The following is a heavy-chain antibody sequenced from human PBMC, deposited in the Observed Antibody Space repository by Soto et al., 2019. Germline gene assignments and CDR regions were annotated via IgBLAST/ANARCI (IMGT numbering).Heavy chain of an antibody. CDR2: ISGSGGST. D-gene: IGHD6-13*01. V-gene: IGHV3-23*01. Sequence: PGGSLRLSCAASGFTFSSYAMSWVRQAPGKGLEWVSAISGSGGSTYYADSVKSRLTITKDTSKNQVFLTMTHMDPVDTATYYCAHLYSSSWYAPYYYYGMDVWGQGTTVTVSS. CDR1: GFTFSSYA. CDR3: AHLYSSSWYAPYYYYGMDV. J-gene: IGHJ6*02.